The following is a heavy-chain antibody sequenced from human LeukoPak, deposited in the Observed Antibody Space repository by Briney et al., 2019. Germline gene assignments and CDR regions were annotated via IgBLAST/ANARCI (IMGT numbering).Heavy chain of an antibody. V-gene: IGHV1-2*02. J-gene: IGHJ5*02. Sequence: ASVRVSCKASGYTLTGYYMHWVRQAPGQGLEWMGWINPNSGGTNYAQKFQGRVTMTRDTSISPAYMELSRLRSDDTAVYFCARDLRGYSSSWLFDPWGQGTLVTVSS. CDR3: ARDLRGYSSSWLFDP. D-gene: IGHD6-13*01. CDR2: INPNSGGT. CDR1: GYTLTGYY.